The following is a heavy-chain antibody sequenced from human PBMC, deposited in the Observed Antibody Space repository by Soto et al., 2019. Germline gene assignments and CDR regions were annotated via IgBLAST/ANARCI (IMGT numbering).Heavy chain of an antibody. CDR3: ARPGYSSSWSPGAFDI. D-gene: IGHD6-13*01. Sequence: GESLKISFKGSGYSFTSYWIGWVPQMPGKGLEWMGIIYPGDSDTRYSPSFQGQVTISADKSIRTAYLQWSSLKASDTAMYYCARPGYSSSWSPGAFDIWGQGTMVTVSS. CDR2: IYPGDSDT. V-gene: IGHV5-51*01. CDR1: GYSFTSYW. J-gene: IGHJ3*02.